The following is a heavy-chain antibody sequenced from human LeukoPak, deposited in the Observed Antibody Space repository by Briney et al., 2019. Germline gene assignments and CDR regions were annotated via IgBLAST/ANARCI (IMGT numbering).Heavy chain of an antibody. CDR3: ARERWGVILAAASIDY. D-gene: IGHD2-2*01. CDR1: GFTFSTYA. V-gene: IGHV3-21*01. CDR2: ISSSSSYI. J-gene: IGHJ4*02. Sequence: GGSLRLSCAASGFTFSTYAMSWVRQAPGKGLEWVSSISSSSSYIYYADSVKGRFTISRDNAKNSLFLQMNSLRAEDTAVYYCARERWGVILAAASIDYWGQGTLVTVSS.